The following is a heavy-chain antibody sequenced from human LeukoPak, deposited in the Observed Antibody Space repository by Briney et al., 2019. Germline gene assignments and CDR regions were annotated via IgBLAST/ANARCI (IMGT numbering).Heavy chain of an antibody. CDR1: GFTFSGSA. CDR3: ARDMQLST. J-gene: IGHJ3*01. D-gene: IGHD3-16*02. CDR2: ISYSGANS. V-gene: IGHV3-23*01. Sequence: PGASLRLSCAASGFTFSGSAISWVRHAPVDALDWVSLISYSGANSYYTDSVRGRFTISRDNSKDTLFLQMNSLRAEDTAIYYCARDMQLSTWGLGTMVTVSS.